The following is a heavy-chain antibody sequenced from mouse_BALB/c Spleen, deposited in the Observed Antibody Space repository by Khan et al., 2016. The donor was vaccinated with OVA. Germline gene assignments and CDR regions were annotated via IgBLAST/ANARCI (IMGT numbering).Heavy chain of an antibody. J-gene: IGHJ2*01. CDR2: TNPTNGRT. D-gene: IGHD1-1*01. CDR1: GYTFTSYW. Sequence: VQLQQSGAELVKAGASVKMSCKASGYTFTSYWMHWVKQRLGQGLEWFAETNPTNGRTYYNETFKSKATLTVDKSSSTAYMLLSGPTFEDSAVYYGARIKKIVATYFDYWGQGTTLTVSS. V-gene: IGHV1S81*02. CDR3: ARIKKIVATYFDY.